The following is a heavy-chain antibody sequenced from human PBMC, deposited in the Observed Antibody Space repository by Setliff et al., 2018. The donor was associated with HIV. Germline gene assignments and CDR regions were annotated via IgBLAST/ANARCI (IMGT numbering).Heavy chain of an antibody. V-gene: IGHV4-31*03. CDR3: ARDTRIAATGTYYFDY. Sequence: PSETLSHTCTVSGGSISSGGYYWNWIRQHPGKGLEWIGYIYYSGSTYYNPSLKSRVTISVDTSKNQFSLKLSSVTAADTAVYYCARDTRIAATGTYYFDYWGQGTLVTVSS. D-gene: IGHD6-13*01. CDR1: GGSISSGGYY. J-gene: IGHJ4*02. CDR2: IYYSGST.